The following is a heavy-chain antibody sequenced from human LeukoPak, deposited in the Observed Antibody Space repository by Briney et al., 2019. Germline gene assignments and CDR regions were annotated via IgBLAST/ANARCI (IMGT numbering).Heavy chain of an antibody. CDR1: GFTFSFYS. J-gene: IGHJ4*02. V-gene: IGHV3-21*05. CDR2: ISGSGSDI. CDR3: ARDIGGSYSAIDY. D-gene: IGHD1-26*01. Sequence: WGSLRLSCAGSGFTFSFYSLNWVRQAPGRGLEWVPFISGSGSDIFYADSVKGRFTISRDNAKNSVSLQMDSLRGDDTAVYYCARDIGGSYSAIDYWGQGTLVTVSS.